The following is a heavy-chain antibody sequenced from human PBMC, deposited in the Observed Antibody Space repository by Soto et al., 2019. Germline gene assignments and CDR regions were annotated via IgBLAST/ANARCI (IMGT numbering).Heavy chain of an antibody. CDR3: AREGQLGY. V-gene: IGHV1-18*01. Sequence: QVQLVQSGAEVKKPGASVKVSCQASGYTFSNYGFSWVRQAPGQGLEWMGWISGYNGNTNYAERLQGRVTVTTDTTTSTAYMELNSLRYDDTAVDYCAREGQLGYWGQGTPVTVSS. CDR1: GYTFSNYG. J-gene: IGHJ4*02. D-gene: IGHD6-6*01. CDR2: ISGYNGNT.